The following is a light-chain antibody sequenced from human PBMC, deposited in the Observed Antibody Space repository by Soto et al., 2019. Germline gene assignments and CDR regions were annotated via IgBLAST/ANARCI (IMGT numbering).Light chain of an antibody. CDR2: ATS. Sequence: DIQMTQSPPSLSASVGDRVTMSCRASKGINNYLAWFQQQPGKAPKPLIYATSTLQSGVPSRFTGSGSGREFTLTITNLQPEDFVTYYCQRYSTYLWTFGQGTKVEVK. V-gene: IGKV1-16*01. CDR3: QRYSTYLWT. CDR1: KGINNY. J-gene: IGKJ1*01.